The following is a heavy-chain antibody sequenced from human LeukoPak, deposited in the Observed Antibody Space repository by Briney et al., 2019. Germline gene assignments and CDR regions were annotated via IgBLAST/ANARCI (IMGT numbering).Heavy chain of an antibody. D-gene: IGHD3-22*01. Sequence: GGSLRPSCAASGLTFSSFAMSWVRQAPGKGLEWVSGISGSGGSTYYADSVKGRFTISRDNSKNTLYLQMNSLRAEDTAVYYCAKEPDYYDTYWGQGTLVTVSS. V-gene: IGHV3-23*01. J-gene: IGHJ4*02. CDR2: ISGSGGST. CDR1: GLTFSSFA. CDR3: AKEPDYYDTY.